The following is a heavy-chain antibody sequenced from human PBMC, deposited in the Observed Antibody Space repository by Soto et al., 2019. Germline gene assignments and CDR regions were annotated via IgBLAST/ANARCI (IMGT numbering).Heavy chain of an antibody. CDR3: AKDFLPTIFGVYGMDV. D-gene: IGHD3-3*01. J-gene: IGHJ6*02. V-gene: IGHV3-23*01. CDR1: GFTFSSYA. Sequence: EVQLLESGGGLVQPGGSLRLSCAASGFTFSSYAMSWVRQAPGKGLEWVSAISGSGGSTYYADSVKGRFTISRDNSKNTLYLQMNSLRAEDTAVYYCAKDFLPTIFGVYGMDVWGQGTTVTVSS. CDR2: ISGSGGST.